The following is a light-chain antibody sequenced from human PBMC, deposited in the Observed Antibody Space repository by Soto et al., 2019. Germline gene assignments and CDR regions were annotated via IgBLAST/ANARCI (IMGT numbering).Light chain of an antibody. CDR3: QQYNSYWT. J-gene: IGKJ1*01. CDR2: KAS. Sequence: DIPMTQSPSTLSAFVGDRVTITCRASQSISSWLAWYQQKPGKAPKLLIYKASSLESGVPSRFSGSGSGTEFTLTISSLQPDDFATYYCQQYNSYWTFGQGTKMEIK. CDR1: QSISSW. V-gene: IGKV1-5*03.